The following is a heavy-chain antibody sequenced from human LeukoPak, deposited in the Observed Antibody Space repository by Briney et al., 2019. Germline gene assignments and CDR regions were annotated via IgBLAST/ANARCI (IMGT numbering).Heavy chain of an antibody. CDR1: GFTFSSYW. CDR2: INSHGSST. J-gene: IGHJ4*02. CDR3: TGGLGYSYGMYYFDY. V-gene: IGHV3-74*01. D-gene: IGHD5-18*01. Sequence: GGSLRLSCAASGFTFSSYWMHWVRQAPGKGLVWVSRINSHGSSTSYADSVKGRFTISRDNAKNTLYLQMNSLRAEDTAVYYCTGGLGYSYGMYYFDYWGQGTLVTVSS.